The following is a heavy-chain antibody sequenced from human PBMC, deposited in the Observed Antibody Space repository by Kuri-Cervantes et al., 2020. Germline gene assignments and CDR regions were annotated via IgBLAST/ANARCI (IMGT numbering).Heavy chain of an antibody. Sequence: GGSLRLSCAASGFTFSDHYMDWVRQAPGKGLEWVAFIRYDGSNKYYADSVKGRFTISRDNSKNTLYLQMNSLRAADTAVYYCACGGSGYYSPPFDHWGQGTLVTVSS. J-gene: IGHJ4*02. CDR3: ACGGSGYYSPPFDH. CDR2: IRYDGSNK. CDR1: GFTFSDHY. V-gene: IGHV3-30*02. D-gene: IGHD3-22*01.